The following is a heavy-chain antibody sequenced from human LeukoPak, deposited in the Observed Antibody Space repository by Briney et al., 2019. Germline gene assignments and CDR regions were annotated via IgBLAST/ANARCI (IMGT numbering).Heavy chain of an antibody. CDR1: GFTFSSYG. CDR2: ISYDGNNK. Sequence: TGGSLRLSCAASGFTFSSYGMHWVRQAPGKGLEWVAAISYDGNNKYYADSVKGRLTISRDNSKNTLYVQMNSLRAEDTALYYCARDHYSWFDPWGQGTLVTVSS. V-gene: IGHV3-30*03. CDR3: ARDHYSWFDP. J-gene: IGHJ5*02.